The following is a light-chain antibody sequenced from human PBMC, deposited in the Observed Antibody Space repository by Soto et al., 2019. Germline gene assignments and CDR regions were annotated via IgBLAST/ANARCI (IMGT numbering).Light chain of an antibody. CDR3: QQRGNWIT. J-gene: IGKJ5*01. Sequence: EIVLTQSPATLSLSPGERATLSCRASQSVSSYLAWYQQKPGQAPRLLIYDASNRATGIPARFSASGSGTDFTLTISSLEAEESAGYYCQQRGNWITFGPGTRLEI. CDR1: QSVSSY. CDR2: DAS. V-gene: IGKV3-11*01.